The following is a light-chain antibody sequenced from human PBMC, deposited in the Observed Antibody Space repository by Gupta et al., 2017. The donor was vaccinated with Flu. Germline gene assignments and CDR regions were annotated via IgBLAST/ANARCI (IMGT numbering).Light chain of an antibody. CDR3: SSYTNGSAISGV. V-gene: IGLV2-14*03. CDR2: AGS. Sequence: TISCTETSSDVGAYNYVALYKQRPGNAPHRLLVAGSNRPSGVSDRFSCATDCNTASLIISGRQAEDDADDYCSSYTNGSAISGVFGGGTKLTVL. CDR1: SSDVGAYNY. J-gene: IGLJ3*02.